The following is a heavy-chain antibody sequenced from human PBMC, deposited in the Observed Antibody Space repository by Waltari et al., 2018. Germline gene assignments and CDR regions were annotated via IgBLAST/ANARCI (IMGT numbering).Heavy chain of an antibody. CDR1: GASLTTYY. CDR2: IHASGDT. Sequence: QVQLQESGPGLVKPSETLSLSCTVSGASLTTYYWSWIRRPSGKVLEYIGYIHASGDTNYSPSLRSRVSMSVDTSKNQFSLKISSVTAADSAVYYCARVHGSESPLAWGTDGWGQGTAVTVSS. D-gene: IGHD2-21*01. J-gene: IGHJ6*02. CDR3: ARVHGSESPLAWGTDG. V-gene: IGHV4-4*07.